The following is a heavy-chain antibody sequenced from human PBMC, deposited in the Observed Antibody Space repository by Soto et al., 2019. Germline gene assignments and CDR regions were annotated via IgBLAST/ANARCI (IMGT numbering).Heavy chain of an antibody. CDR2: IGTAGDT. CDR1: GFTFSSYD. Sequence: GGSLRLSCAASGFTFSSYDMHWVRQATGKGLEWVSAIGTAGDTYYPGSVKGRFTISRENAKNSLYLQMNSLRAGDTAVYYCAKGASTSCFSAFDLWGQGTMVTVSS. CDR3: AKGASTSCFSAFDL. V-gene: IGHV3-13*01. D-gene: IGHD2-2*01. J-gene: IGHJ3*01.